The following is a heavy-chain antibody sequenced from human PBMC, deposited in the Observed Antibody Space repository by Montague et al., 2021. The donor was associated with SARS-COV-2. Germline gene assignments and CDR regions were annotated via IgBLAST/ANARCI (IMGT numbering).Heavy chain of an antibody. CDR3: ARIRDNWNGDYYYGMDV. D-gene: IGHD1-1*01. CDR1: GFSLSTSGMC. J-gene: IGHJ6*02. CDR2: IDWDDDK. V-gene: IGHV2-70*01. Sequence: PALVKPTQTLTLTCTFSGFSLSTSGMCVSWIRQPPGKALEWLALIDWDDDKYYSTSLKTRLTISKDTSKNQAVLTMTNMDPVDTATYYCARIRDNWNGDYYYGMDVWGQGTTVTVSS.